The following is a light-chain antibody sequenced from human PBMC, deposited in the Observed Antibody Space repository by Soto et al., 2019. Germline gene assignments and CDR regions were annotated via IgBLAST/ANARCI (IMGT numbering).Light chain of an antibody. CDR2: DVT. CDR1: SSDVGRYNY. CDR3: CSYAGGYIFV. V-gene: IGLV2-11*01. J-gene: IGLJ1*01. Sequence: QSALTQPRSVSGSPGQSVTISCTETSSDVGRYNYVSWYQQHPGKAPKLIIYDVTKRPSGVPDRFSGSKSGNTASLTISGLQAEDEVDYYCCSYAGGYIFVFGTGTKGTVL.